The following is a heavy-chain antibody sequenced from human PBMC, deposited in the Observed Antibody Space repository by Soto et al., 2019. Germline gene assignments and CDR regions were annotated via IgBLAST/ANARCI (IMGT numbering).Heavy chain of an antibody. CDR2: IIPIFGTA. V-gene: IGHV1-69*06. CDR1: GGTFSSYA. Sequence: QVQLVQSGAEVKKTGSSVKVSCKASGGTFSSYAISWVRQAPGQGREWRGGIIPIFGTANYAQKFQGRVTITADKSTSPAYMELSSLRSEDTAVYYCARGLVLIWFGELPRSDYYYYCMDVWGQGTTVTVSS. D-gene: IGHD3-10*01. J-gene: IGHJ6*02. CDR3: ARGLVLIWFGELPRSDYYYYCMDV.